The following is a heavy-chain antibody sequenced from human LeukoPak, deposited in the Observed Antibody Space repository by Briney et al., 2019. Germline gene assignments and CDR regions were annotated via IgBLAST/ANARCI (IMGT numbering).Heavy chain of an antibody. D-gene: IGHD4-17*01. CDR3: TRMTTGHDY. V-gene: IGHV4-34*01. CDR1: GVSFDDYY. J-gene: IGHJ4*02. CDR2: INHSGYT. Sequence: SETLSLTCAVSGVSFDDYYWAWVRQTPGKGLEWIGEINHSGYTNDSPSLKSRVTLSIDTSRKQFSLNLRSVTVADAGTYYCTRMTTGHDYWGEGTLVTVSS.